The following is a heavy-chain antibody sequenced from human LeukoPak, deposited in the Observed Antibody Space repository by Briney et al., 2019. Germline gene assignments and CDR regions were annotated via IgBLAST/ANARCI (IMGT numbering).Heavy chain of an antibody. J-gene: IGHJ4*02. CDR2: INHSGST. CDR1: GGSFSGYY. D-gene: IGHD2-21*01. Sequence: PSETLSLTCAVYGGSFSGYYWSWIRQPPGKGLEWIGEINHSGSTNYNPSLKSRVTISVDTSKNQFSLKLSSVTAADTAVYYCARVPPYSGHLNYWGQGTLVTVSS. V-gene: IGHV4-34*01. CDR3: ARVPPYSGHLNY.